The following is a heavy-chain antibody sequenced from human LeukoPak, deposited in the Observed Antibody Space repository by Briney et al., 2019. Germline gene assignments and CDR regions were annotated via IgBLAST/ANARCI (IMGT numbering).Heavy chain of an antibody. CDR1: GGSISGYY. CDR2: IYNSGST. D-gene: IGHD3-22*01. CDR3: ARVGLYSSGY. V-gene: IGHV4-59*12. Sequence: SETLSLTCTVSGGSISGYYWSWIRQPPGKGLEWIGYIYNSGSTNYNPSLKSRVTISVDTSKNQFSLKLSSVTAADTAVYYCARVGLYSSGYWGQGTLVTVSS. J-gene: IGHJ4*02.